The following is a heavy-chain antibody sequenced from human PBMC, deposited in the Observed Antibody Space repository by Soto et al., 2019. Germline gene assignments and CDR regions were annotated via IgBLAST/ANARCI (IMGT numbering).Heavy chain of an antibody. CDR1: GFTFSSYS. Sequence: EVQLVESGGGLVKPGGSLRLSCAASGFTFSSYSMNWVRQAPGKGLEWVSSISSSSSYIYYADSVKGRFTISSDNANNSLYLQMNSLRAENTAVYYCARSGGDCSRCFDYWGQGTLVTVSS. J-gene: IGHJ4*02. V-gene: IGHV3-21*01. CDR2: ISSSSSYI. CDR3: ARSGGDCSRCFDY. D-gene: IGHD2-21*02.